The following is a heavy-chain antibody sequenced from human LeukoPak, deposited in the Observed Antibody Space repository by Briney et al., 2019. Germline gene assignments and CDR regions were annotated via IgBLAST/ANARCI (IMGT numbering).Heavy chain of an antibody. V-gene: IGHV4-38-2*01. Sequence: KPSETLSLTCAVSGYSISSGYYWGWIRQPPGKGLEWIGSIYHGGSTYYNPSLKGRVTISVDTSKNQFSLKLSSVTAADTAVYHCARHLAQYSSSPFDYWGQGTLVTVSS. J-gene: IGHJ4*02. D-gene: IGHD6-6*01. CDR3: ARHLAQYSSSPFDY. CDR1: GYSISSGYY. CDR2: IYHGGST.